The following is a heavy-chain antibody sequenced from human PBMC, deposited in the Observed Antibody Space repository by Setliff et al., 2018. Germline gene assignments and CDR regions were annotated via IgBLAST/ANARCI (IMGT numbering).Heavy chain of an antibody. Sequence: PGGSLRLSCVVSGVVFRNYHLNWVRQTPEKGLEWVSSFSGSNEYIKYADSVKGRFTISRDSAENAVYLQMNNLSAEDTAVYYCAGSRAWIPIFDSWGQGILVTVYS. CDR2: FSGSNEYI. CDR1: GVVFRNYH. V-gene: IGHV3-21*01. J-gene: IGHJ4*02. D-gene: IGHD5-12*01. CDR3: AGSRAWIPIFDS.